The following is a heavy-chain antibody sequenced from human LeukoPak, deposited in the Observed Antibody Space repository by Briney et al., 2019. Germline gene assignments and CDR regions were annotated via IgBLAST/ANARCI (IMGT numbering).Heavy chain of an antibody. Sequence: SGGSLRLSCAASGFTFSSYAMSWVRQAPGKGLEWVSAISGSGGSTYYADSVKGRFTISRDNSKNTLYLQMNSLRAEDTAVYYCAKAGREGYNLIPYFDYWGQGTLVTVSS. CDR1: GFTFSSYA. CDR3: AKAGREGYNLIPYFDY. CDR2: ISGSGGST. V-gene: IGHV3-23*01. D-gene: IGHD5-24*01. J-gene: IGHJ4*02.